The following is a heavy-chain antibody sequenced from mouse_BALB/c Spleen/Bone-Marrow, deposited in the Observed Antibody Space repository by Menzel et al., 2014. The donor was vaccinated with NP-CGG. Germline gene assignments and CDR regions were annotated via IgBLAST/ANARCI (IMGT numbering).Heavy chain of an antibody. Sequence: VQLKESGPELVKPGASMKISCKASGYSFTGYTMNWVKQSHGKNLEWIGLINPYNGGTSYNQKFKGEATLTVDKSSSTAYMELLSLTSEDSAVYYCARWDYYGYAMDYWGQGTSVTVSS. CDR1: GYSFTGYT. CDR2: INPYNGGT. J-gene: IGHJ4*01. V-gene: IGHV1-18*01. CDR3: ARWDYYGYAMDY. D-gene: IGHD1-1*01.